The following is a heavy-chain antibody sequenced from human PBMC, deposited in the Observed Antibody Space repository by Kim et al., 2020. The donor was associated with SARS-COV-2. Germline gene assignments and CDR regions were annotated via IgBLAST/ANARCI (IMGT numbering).Heavy chain of an antibody. CDR1: GASIRSPTYV. V-gene: IGHV4-31*03. CDR2: IYYGGST. Sequence: SETLSLTCTVSGASIRSPTYVWSWIRHHPVKGLEWIGYIYYGGSTHHNPSLKSRLSISLDTSKNQFSLDLHSVTAADTAVYFCATGQKRLFWFGSVLAPNYFDSWGHGNLVTVSS. J-gene: IGHJ5*01. CDR3: ATGQKRLFWFGSVLAPNYFDS. D-gene: IGHD3-10*01.